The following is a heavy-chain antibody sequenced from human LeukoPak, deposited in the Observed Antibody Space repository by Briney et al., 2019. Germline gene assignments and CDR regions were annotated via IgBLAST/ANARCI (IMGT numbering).Heavy chain of an antibody. CDR2: IIPIFGTA. V-gene: IGHV1-69*05. Sequence: ASVKVSCKASGGTFSSYAISWVRQAPGQGLEWMGGIIPIFGTANYAQKFQGRVTITTDESTSTAYMELSSLRSEDTAVYYCARGWGLGYYYDSSGYRPDPWGQGTLVTVSS. J-gene: IGHJ5*02. D-gene: IGHD3-22*01. CDR3: ARGWGLGYYYDSSGYRPDP. CDR1: GGTFSSYA.